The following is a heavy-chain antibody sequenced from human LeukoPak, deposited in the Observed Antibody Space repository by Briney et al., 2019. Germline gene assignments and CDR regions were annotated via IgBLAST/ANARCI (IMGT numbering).Heavy chain of an antibody. CDR3: ARALSFAATPGYYYGMDV. V-gene: IGHV1-8*01. Sequence: ASVKVSCKASGYTFTCYDINWVRQATGQGLEWMGWMNPNSGNTGYAQKFQGRVTMTRNTSISTAYMELSSLRSEDTAVYYCARALSFAATPGYYYGMDVWGQGTTVTVSS. J-gene: IGHJ6*02. CDR2: MNPNSGNT. D-gene: IGHD2-15*01. CDR1: GYTFTCYD.